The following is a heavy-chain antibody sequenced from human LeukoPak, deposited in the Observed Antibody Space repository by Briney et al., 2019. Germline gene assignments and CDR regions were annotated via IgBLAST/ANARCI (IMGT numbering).Heavy chain of an antibody. CDR3: ARLYSGYDFRVFDY. J-gene: IGHJ4*02. CDR1: GGSFNGYY. D-gene: IGHD5-12*01. V-gene: IGHV4-34*01. Sequence: SETLSLTCGVYGGSFNGYYWSWIRQPPGKGLEWIGEINHSGSTNYNPSLKSRVTISVDTSKNQFSLKLSSVTAADTAVYYCARLYSGYDFRVFDYWGQGTLVTVSS. CDR2: INHSGST.